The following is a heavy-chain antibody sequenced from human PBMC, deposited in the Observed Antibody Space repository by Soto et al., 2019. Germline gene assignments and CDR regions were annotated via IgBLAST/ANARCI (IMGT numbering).Heavy chain of an antibody. Sequence: SETLSLTCTVSGGSISSSSYYWGWIRQPPGKGLEWIGSIYYSGSTYYNPSLKSRVTISVDTSKNQFSLKLSSVTAADTAVYYGARHIIVVVRSNWFDPWGHGTLVTVSS. CDR1: GGSISSSSYY. CDR2: IYYSGST. CDR3: ARHIIVVVRSNWFDP. D-gene: IGHD2-2*01. J-gene: IGHJ5*02. V-gene: IGHV4-39*01.